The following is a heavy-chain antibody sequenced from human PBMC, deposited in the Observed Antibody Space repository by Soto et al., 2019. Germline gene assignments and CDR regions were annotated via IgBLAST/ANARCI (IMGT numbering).Heavy chain of an antibody. CDR3: ARELVVVVPAAIQLYYYYGMDV. Sequence: QVQLVESGGGVVQPGRSLRLSCAASGFTFSSYGMHWVRQAPGKGLEWGAVIWYDGSNKYYADSVKGRFTISRDNSKNTLYLQMNSLRAEDTAVYYCARELVVVVPAAIQLYYYYGMDVWGQGTTVTVSS. D-gene: IGHD2-2*01. CDR1: GFTFSSYG. V-gene: IGHV3-33*01. CDR2: IWYDGSNK. J-gene: IGHJ6*02.